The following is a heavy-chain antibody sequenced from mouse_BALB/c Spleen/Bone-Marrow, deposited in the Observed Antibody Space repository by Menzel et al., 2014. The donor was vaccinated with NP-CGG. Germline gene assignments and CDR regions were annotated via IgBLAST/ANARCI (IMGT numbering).Heavy chain of an antibody. CDR2: IDPENGNT. J-gene: IGHJ2*01. CDR1: GFNIKDYY. Sequence: LVESGAGLVRPGALVKLSCKASGFNIKDYYMHWVKQRPEQGLEWIGWIDPENGNTIYDPKFQGKASITADTSSNTAYLQLSSLTSEDTAVYYCTRTYSFDYWGQGTTLTVSS. CDR3: TRTYSFDY. V-gene: IGHV14-1*02.